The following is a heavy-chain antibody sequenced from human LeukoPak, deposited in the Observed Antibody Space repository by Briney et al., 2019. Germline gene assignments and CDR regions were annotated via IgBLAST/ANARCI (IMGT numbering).Heavy chain of an antibody. V-gene: IGHV4-59*01. J-gene: IGHJ4*02. CDR1: GGSISNYY. CDR2: IYYSGSS. Sequence: SETLSLTCSVSGGSISNYYWSWIRQPPGKGLEWIGYIYYSGSSNYNPSLMSRVAISVDTSKNQFSLKLGSVTAADAAVYYCARGESSNWSFDYWGQGTLVTVSS. CDR3: ARGESSNWSFDY. D-gene: IGHD6-13*01.